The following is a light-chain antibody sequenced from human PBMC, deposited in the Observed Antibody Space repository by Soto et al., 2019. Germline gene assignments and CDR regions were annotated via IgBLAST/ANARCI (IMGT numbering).Light chain of an antibody. CDR1: QDIGNF. V-gene: IGKV1-39*01. CDR2: AAS. Sequence: DIQMTQSPSSLSASVGDRVAITCRASQDIGNFINWYQLKPGKAPNLLIYAASSLQSGVPSRFIGSGSGTDFTLTISSLQPEGFATYFCQQDYSAPWTFGQGTKV. J-gene: IGKJ1*01. CDR3: QQDYSAPWT.